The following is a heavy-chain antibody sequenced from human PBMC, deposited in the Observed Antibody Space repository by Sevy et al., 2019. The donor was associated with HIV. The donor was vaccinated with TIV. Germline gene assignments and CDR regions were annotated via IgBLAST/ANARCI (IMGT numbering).Heavy chain of an antibody. CDR3: ARGQWITVAGNQWFDP. J-gene: IGHJ5*02. CDR1: GYTFTDYF. Sequence: ASVKVSCKASGYTFTDYFLHWVRQAPGQGLEWMGWINPKSGGTNYAQKFQGRVTMTRDTSISTAYMELIRLRSDDTAGYFCARGQWITVAGNQWFDPWGQGTLVTVSS. CDR2: INPKSGGT. V-gene: IGHV1-2*02. D-gene: IGHD6-19*01.